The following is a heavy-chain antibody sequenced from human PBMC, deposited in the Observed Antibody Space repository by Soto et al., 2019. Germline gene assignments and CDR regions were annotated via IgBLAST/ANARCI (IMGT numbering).Heavy chain of an antibody. CDR3: AKGGLGALTYYFDY. J-gene: IGHJ4*02. Sequence: ESGGGVVQPGRSLRLSCAASGFTFSSYGMHWVRQAPGKGLEWVAVISYDGSNKYYADSVKGRFTISRDNSKNTLYLQMNSLRAEDTAVYYCAKGGLGALTYYFDYWGQGTLVTVSS. D-gene: IGHD3-16*01. CDR1: GFTFSSYG. V-gene: IGHV3-30*18. CDR2: ISYDGSNK.